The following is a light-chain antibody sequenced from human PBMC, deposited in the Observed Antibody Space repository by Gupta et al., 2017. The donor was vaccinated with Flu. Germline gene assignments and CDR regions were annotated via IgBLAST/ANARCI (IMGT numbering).Light chain of an antibody. CDR3: CSYAGSYTFDVV. V-gene: IGLV2-11*01. Sequence: QSALTQPRSVSGSPGQSVTIPCTGTSSDVGGYNYVSWYQHHPGKAPKLIIYDVNKRPSGVPDRFSGSKPGNTASLTISGLQAEDEADYYCCSYAGSYTFDVVFDGGTKLTVL. J-gene: IGLJ2*01. CDR1: SSDVGGYNY. CDR2: DVN.